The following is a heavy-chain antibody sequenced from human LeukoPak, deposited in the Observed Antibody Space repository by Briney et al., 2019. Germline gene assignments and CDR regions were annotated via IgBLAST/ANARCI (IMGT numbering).Heavy chain of an antibody. CDR2: ISYDGSNK. Sequence: GGSLRLSCAASGFTFSSYGMHWVRQAPGKGLEWVAVISYDGSNKYYADSVKGRFTISRDNSKNTLYLQMNSLRAEDTAVYYCAKSMTYYDFWSGYYTSDYWGQGTLVTVSS. CDR1: GFTFSSYG. CDR3: AKSMTYYDFWSGYYTSDY. J-gene: IGHJ4*02. V-gene: IGHV3-30*18. D-gene: IGHD3-3*01.